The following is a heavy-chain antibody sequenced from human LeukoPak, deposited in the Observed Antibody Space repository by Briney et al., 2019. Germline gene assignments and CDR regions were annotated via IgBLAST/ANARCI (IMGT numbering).Heavy chain of an antibody. Sequence: SETLSLTCAVYGGSFSGYYWSWIRQPPGKGLEWIGEINHSGSTNYNPSLKSRVTISVDTSKNQFSLKLSSVTAADTAVYYCARDSAVGSGYYYYGMDVWGQGTTVTVSS. CDR3: ARDSAVGSGYYYYGMDV. V-gene: IGHV4-34*01. CDR2: INHSGST. J-gene: IGHJ6*02. D-gene: IGHD3-3*01. CDR1: GGSFSGYY.